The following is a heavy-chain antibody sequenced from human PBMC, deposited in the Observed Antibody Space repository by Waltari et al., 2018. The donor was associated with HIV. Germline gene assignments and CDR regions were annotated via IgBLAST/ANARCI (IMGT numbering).Heavy chain of an antibody. CDR2: DSRSGST. V-gene: IGHV4-38-2*01. Sequence: QVQLHESGPGVVKPSETLSLTCAVSGFSISSDYYWGWIRQPPGKGLEWIGSDSRSGSTDYSPSLKSRVTISLDTSKNQFSLKVNSVAAADTAVEYCGSGSRRGHSHGIDYWGQGTLVTVSS. D-gene: IGHD5-18*01. J-gene: IGHJ4*02. CDR3: GSGSRRGHSHGIDY. CDR1: GFSISSDYY.